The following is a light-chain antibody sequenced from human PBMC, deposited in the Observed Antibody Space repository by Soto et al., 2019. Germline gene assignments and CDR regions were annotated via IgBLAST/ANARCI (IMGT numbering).Light chain of an antibody. V-gene: IGLV1-40*01. J-gene: IGLJ2*01. CDR1: SSNIGAGYD. CDR2: GNS. CDR3: TSYADTRNFGVV. Sequence: QSVLTQPPSVSGAPGQRVTISCTGSSSNIGAGYDVHWYQQLPGTDPKLLIYGNSNRPSGVPDRFSGSESGTSASLAITGLQAEDEADYYCTSYADTRNFGVVFGGGTKVTVL.